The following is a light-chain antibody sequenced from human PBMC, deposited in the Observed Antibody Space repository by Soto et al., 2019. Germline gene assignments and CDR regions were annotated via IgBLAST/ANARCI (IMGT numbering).Light chain of an antibody. CDR2: DNN. CDR3: GAAGV. CDR1: NSNTGNNY. J-gene: IGLJ7*01. Sequence: QSVLTQPPSVSAAPGQKVTISCSGSNSNTGNNYVSWYQRVPGTAPKLLIYDNNKRPPGIPDRFSGSKSATSATLGITGLQTGDEADYYCGAAGVFGGGTQLTVL. V-gene: IGLV1-51*01.